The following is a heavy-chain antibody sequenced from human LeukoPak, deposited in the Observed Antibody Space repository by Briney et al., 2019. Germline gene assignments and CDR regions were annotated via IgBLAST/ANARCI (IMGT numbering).Heavy chain of an antibody. J-gene: IGHJ6*02. CDR2: ISSSSSYI. D-gene: IGHD3-16*01. Sequence: GGSLRLSCAASGFTFSSYSMNWVRQAPGKGLEWVSSISSSSSYIYYADSVKGRFTTSRDNAKNSLYLQMNSLRAEDTAVYYCARDPMMKIASYYYYYGMDVWGQGTTVTVSS. V-gene: IGHV3-21*04. CDR3: ARDPMMKIASYYYYYGMDV. CDR1: GFTFSSYS.